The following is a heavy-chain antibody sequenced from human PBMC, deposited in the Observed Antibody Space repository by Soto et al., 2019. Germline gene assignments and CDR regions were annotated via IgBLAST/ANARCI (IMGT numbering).Heavy chain of an antibody. J-gene: IGHJ4*02. CDR3: AKPLLQGYFDY. D-gene: IGHD4-4*01. V-gene: IGHV3-30*18. CDR1: GFTFSSYG. CDR2: ISYDGSNK. Sequence: PGGSLRLSCAASGFTFSSYGMHWVRQAPGKGLEWVAVISYDGSNKYYADSVKGRFTISRDNSKNTLYLQMNSLRAEDTAVYYCAKPLLQGYFDYWGQGNLVTVS.